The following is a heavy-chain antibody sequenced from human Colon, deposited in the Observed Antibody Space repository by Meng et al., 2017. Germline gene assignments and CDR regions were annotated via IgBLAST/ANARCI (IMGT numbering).Heavy chain of an antibody. Sequence: WGDGFLNPSWTIPLTCASYGGSFRGYDWSWIRQPPGKGLEWIGEINHSGSTNYNPSLKSRVTISVDTSKNQFSLKLSSVTAADTAVYYCARERLSSGWYGGRWFDPWGQGTLVTVSS. J-gene: IGHJ5*02. CDR3: ARERLSSGWYGGRWFDP. D-gene: IGHD6-19*01. V-gene: IGHV4-34*01. CDR2: INHSGST. CDR1: GGSFRGYD.